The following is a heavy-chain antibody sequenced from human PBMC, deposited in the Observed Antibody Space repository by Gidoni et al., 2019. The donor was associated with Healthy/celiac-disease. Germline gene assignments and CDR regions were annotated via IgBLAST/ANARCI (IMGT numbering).Heavy chain of an antibody. CDR1: GGSISSGSYY. Sequence: QVQLQESGPGLVKPSQTLSLTCTVSGGSISSGSYYWSWIRQPAGKGLEWIGRIYTSGSTNYNPSLKSRVTISVDTSKNQFSLKLSSVTAADTAVYYCASQNYYYYYGMDVWGQGTTVTVSS. V-gene: IGHV4-61*02. J-gene: IGHJ6*02. CDR3: ASQNYYYYYGMDV. CDR2: IYTSGST.